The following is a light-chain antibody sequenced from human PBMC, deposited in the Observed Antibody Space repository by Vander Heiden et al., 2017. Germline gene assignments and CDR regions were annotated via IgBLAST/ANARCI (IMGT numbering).Light chain of an antibody. J-gene: IGKJ2*01. CDR2: KAS. CDR1: QGVQSG. Sequence: DNQMTQSPSTLSAFVGDRVTITCRASQGVQSGLAWYQQKPGKVPKLLIYKASSLESGVRSRFSGSGSGTEFTLTISSLQPDDFETYYCQQYHSYSTFGQGTKLEIK. CDR3: QQYHSYST. V-gene: IGKV1-5*03.